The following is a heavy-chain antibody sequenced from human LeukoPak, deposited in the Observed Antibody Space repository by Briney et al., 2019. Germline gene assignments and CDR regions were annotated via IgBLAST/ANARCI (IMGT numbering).Heavy chain of an antibody. D-gene: IGHD3-22*01. CDR3: ARIVVVMGSDY. J-gene: IGHJ4*02. CDR1: GFTFSSYS. V-gene: IGHV3-48*01. Sequence: GGSLRLSCAASGFTFSSYSMNWVCQAPGKGLEWVSYISSSSTIYYADSVKGRFTISRDNAKNSLYLQMNSLRVEDTAVYYCARIVVVMGSDYWGQGTLVTVSS. CDR2: ISSSSTI.